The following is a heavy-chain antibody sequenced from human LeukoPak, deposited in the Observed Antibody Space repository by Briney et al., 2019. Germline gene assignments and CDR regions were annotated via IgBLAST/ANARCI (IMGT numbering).Heavy chain of an antibody. V-gene: IGHV1-18*01. CDR3: ARRYYDILTGYYLVDY. D-gene: IGHD3-9*01. CDR2: FSAYNGNT. J-gene: IGHJ4*02. CDR1: GYTFTSYG. Sequence: ASVKVSCKASGYTFTSYGISWVRQAPGQGLEWMGWFSAYNGNTNYAQKLQGRVTMTTDTSTSTAYMELRSLRSDDTAVYYCARRYYDILTGYYLVDYWGQGTLVTVSS.